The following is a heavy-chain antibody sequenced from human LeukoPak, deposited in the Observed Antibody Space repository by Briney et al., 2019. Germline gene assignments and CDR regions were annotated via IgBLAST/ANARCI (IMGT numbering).Heavy chain of an antibody. Sequence: PSETLSLTCTVSGGSISSYYWSWIRQPPGKGLEWIGYIYYSGSTNYNPSLESRVTISVDTSKNQFSLKLSSVTAADTAVYYCARAVVPTSYFDYWGQGTLVTVSS. CDR2: IYYSGST. J-gene: IGHJ4*02. D-gene: IGHD3-22*01. V-gene: IGHV4-59*01. CDR3: ARAVVPTSYFDY. CDR1: GGSISSYY.